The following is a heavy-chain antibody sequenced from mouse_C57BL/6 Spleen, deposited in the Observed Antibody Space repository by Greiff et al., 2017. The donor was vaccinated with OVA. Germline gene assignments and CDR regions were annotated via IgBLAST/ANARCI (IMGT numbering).Heavy chain of an antibody. D-gene: IGHD1-1*01. CDR2: IYPGDGDT. Sequence: VKLVESGPELVKPGASVKISCKASGYAFSSYWMNWVKQRPGKGLEWIGRIYPGDGDTNYNGKFKGKATLTVDKSSSTAYMQLSSLTSEDSAVYFCARWGIYYGSSFFDYWGQGTTVTVSS. CDR1: GYAFSSYW. J-gene: IGHJ2*01. CDR3: ARWGIYYGSSFFDY. V-gene: IGHV1-82*01.